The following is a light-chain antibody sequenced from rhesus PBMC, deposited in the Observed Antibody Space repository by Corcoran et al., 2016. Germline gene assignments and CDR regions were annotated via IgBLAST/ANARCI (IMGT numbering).Light chain of an antibody. CDR2: KAS. CDR1: QGISSW. CDR3: QQYSSRPFT. V-gene: IGKV1-22*01. Sequence: DIQMTQSPSSLSASVGDTVTITCRASQGISSWLAWYQQNPGKAPNLQIYKASSLQSGVPSRFSGSGSGTDFTLTISSLQSEDFATYYCQQYSSRPFTFGPGTKLDIK. J-gene: IGKJ3*01.